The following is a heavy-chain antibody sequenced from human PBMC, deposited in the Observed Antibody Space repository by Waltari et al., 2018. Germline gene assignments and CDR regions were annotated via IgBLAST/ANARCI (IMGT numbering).Heavy chain of an antibody. D-gene: IGHD3-16*01. CDR2: IHSDGNT. CDR3: ARDSGGRPFDY. V-gene: IGHV3-53*01. CDR1: GFTVSSNY. J-gene: IGHJ4*02. Sequence: EVQLVESGGGLIQPGGSLRLSCAASGFTVSSNYMSWVRQAPGKGLEWVSIIHSDGNTYYKDAVKGRFTISRDNSKNTLYLQRNSLRAEDTAVYYCARDSGGRPFDYWGQGILVTVSA.